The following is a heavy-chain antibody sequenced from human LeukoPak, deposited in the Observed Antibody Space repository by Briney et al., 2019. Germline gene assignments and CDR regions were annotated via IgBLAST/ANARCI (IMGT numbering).Heavy chain of an antibody. Sequence: GGSLRLSCAASGFTFSSYSMNWVRQAPGKGLEWVLSISSSSTYIYYADSVKGRFTISRDNAKNSLHLQMNSLRAEDTAVYYCARNRYGSSLDAFDIWGQGTVVTVSS. CDR3: ARNRYGSSLDAFDI. V-gene: IGHV3-21*01. J-gene: IGHJ3*02. D-gene: IGHD6-13*01. CDR2: ISSSSTYI. CDR1: GFTFSSYS.